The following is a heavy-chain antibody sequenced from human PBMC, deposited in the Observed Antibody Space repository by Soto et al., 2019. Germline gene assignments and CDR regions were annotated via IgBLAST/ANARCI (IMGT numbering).Heavy chain of an antibody. CDR1: GYSFTTYY. Sequence: ASVKVSCKASGYSFTTYYIHWVRQAPGQGLEWMGIINPSGGSTYYAQKFQGRVTMTRDTSTSTVYMELSSLRSEDTAVYYCARGMTTVTSDAFDIWGQGTMVTVSS. CDR2: INPSGGST. J-gene: IGHJ3*02. CDR3: ARGMTTVTSDAFDI. D-gene: IGHD4-4*01. V-gene: IGHV1-46*01.